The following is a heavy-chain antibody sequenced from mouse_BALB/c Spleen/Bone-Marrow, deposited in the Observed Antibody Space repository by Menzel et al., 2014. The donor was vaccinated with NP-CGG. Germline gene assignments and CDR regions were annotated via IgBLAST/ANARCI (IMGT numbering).Heavy chain of an antibody. J-gene: IGHJ3*01. CDR3: ARLSYYGRLAY. D-gene: IGHD1-1*01. CDR1: GFDFSRYW. Sequence: EVKLMESGGGLVQPGGSLKLSCAASGFDFSRYWMSWVRQAPGKGLEWIGEINPDSSTINYTPSLKDKFIISRDNAKNTLYLQMSRVRSEDTALYYCARLSYYGRLAYWGQGTLVTVSA. V-gene: IGHV4-1*02. CDR2: INPDSSTI.